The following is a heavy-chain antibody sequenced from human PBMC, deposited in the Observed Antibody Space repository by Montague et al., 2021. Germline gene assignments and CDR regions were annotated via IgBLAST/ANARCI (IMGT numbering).Heavy chain of an antibody. CDR1: GFTFSSYA. CDR2: MNAGSGNT. Sequence: SLRLSCAASGFTFSSYAMSWVRQTPGQGLEWVSTMNAGSGNTYYADSVKGRFTISRDNSKNTLYLQMNSLRAEDTAVHYCARDGPRTHYFVYWGQGALVTVPS. CDR3: ARDGPRTHYFVY. V-gene: IGHV3-23*01. J-gene: IGHJ4*02. D-gene: IGHD2-2*01.